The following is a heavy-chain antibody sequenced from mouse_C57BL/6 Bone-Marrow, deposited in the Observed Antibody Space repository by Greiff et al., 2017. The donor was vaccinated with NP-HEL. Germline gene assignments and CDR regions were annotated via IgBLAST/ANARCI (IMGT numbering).Heavy chain of an antibody. CDR1: GYTFTSYW. CDR2: IDPSDSYT. Sequence: VQLQQPGAELVKPGASVKLSCKASGYTFTSYWMQWVKQRPGQGLEWIGEIDPSDSYTNYNQKFKDKATLTVDTSSSTAYIQLSSLTSEDSAVYYSARKDKFITTKGYWGQGTTLTVSS. J-gene: IGHJ2*01. CDR3: ARKDKFITTKGY. V-gene: IGHV1-50*01. D-gene: IGHD1-1*01.